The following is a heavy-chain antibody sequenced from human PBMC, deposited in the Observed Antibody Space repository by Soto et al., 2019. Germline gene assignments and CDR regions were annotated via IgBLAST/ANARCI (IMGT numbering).Heavy chain of an antibody. V-gene: IGHV3-74*01. J-gene: IGHJ4*02. CDR3: ARDFGY. CDR1: GFTFSSYW. CDR2: INSDGSST. D-gene: IGHD3-10*01. Sequence: GGSLRLSCAASGFTFSSYWMHWVRQAPGEGLVWVSRINSDGSSTFYADSVKGRFTISRDNAKNTLYLQMNSLRAEDTAVYYCARDFGYWGQGTLVTVPQ.